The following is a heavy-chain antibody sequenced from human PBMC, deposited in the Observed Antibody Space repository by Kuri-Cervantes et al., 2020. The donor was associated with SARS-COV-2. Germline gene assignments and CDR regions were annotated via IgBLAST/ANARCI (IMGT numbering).Heavy chain of an antibody. CDR1: GFPVCSYG. D-gene: IGHD3-16*01. Sequence: LTGSESGFPVCSYGMHWFRQAPGKGLGWVAFIRYDGSNKHYADSVNGRFTISRDNSKNTLVLQMNSLRAEDTAVYYCVKDSAEVGGQTLMNWFDTWGQGTLVTVSS. CDR2: IRYDGSNK. CDR3: VKDSAEVGGQTLMNWFDT. J-gene: IGHJ5*02. V-gene: IGHV3-30*02.